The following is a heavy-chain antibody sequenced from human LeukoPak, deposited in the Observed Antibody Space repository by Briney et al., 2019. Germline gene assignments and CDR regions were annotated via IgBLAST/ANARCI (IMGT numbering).Heavy chain of an antibody. CDR2: ISGSGGST. Sequence: GGSLRPSCAASGFTLSSYAMSWVRQAPGKGLEWVSAISGSGGSTYYADSVKGRFTISRDNSKNTLYLQMNSLRAEDTAVYYCATPTPTTYYYDSSGYYPSYYFDYWGQGTLVTVSS. V-gene: IGHV3-23*01. J-gene: IGHJ4*02. CDR3: ATPTPTTYYYDSSGYYPSYYFDY. CDR1: GFTLSSYA. D-gene: IGHD3-22*01.